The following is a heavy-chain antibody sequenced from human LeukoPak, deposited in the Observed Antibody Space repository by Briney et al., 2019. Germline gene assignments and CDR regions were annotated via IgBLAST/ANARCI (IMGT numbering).Heavy chain of an antibody. CDR3: ARVQGSYTAMVRGYYYYMDV. V-gene: IGHV4-61*02. CDR2: IYTSGST. CDR1: GGSISSGSYY. Sequence: SETLSLTCTVSGGSISSGSYYWSWIRQPAGKGLEWIGRIYTSGSTNYNPSLKSRVTISVDTSKNQFSLKLSSVTAADTAVYYCARVQGSYTAMVRGYYYYMDVWGKGTTVTVSS. J-gene: IGHJ6*03. D-gene: IGHD5-18*01.